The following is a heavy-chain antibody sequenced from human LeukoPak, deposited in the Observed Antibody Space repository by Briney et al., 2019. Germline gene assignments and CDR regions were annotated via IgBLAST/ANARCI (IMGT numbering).Heavy chain of an antibody. Sequence: PGGSLRLSCAASGFTFSSYSVNWVRQAPGKGLEWVSSISSSSSYIYYADSVKGRFTISRDNAKNSLYLQMNSLRAEDTAVYYCARPMVRGVNWFDPWGQGTLVTVSS. J-gene: IGHJ5*02. V-gene: IGHV3-21*01. CDR3: ARPMVRGVNWFDP. CDR1: GFTFSSYS. CDR2: ISSSSSYI. D-gene: IGHD3-10*01.